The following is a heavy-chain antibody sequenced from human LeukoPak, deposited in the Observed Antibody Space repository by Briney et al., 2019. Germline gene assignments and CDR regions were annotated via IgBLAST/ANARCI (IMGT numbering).Heavy chain of an antibody. CDR1: GFTFSSYE. J-gene: IGHJ6*02. CDR2: ISSSGSTI. Sequence: PGGSLRLSCAASGFTFSSYEMNWVRQAPGKGLEWVSYISSSGSTIYYAASVKGRFTISRDNAKNSLYLQMNSLRAEDTAVYYCARAGYCSGGSCYAAADYYYYGMDVWGQGTTVTVSS. V-gene: IGHV3-48*03. CDR3: ARAGYCSGGSCYAAADYYYYGMDV. D-gene: IGHD2-15*01.